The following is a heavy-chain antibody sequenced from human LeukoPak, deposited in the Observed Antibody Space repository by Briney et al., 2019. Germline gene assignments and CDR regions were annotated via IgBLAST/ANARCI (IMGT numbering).Heavy chain of an antibody. CDR1: GFTFSSYE. CDR2: ISSSGSTI. Sequence: GGSLRLSCAASGFTFSSYEMNWVRQAPGKGLEWVSYISSSGSTIYYADSVKGRFTISRDNAKNSLYLQMNSLRAEDTAVYYCARIGDSSSWYPNHIDYWGQGTLVTVSS. D-gene: IGHD6-13*01. V-gene: IGHV3-48*03. J-gene: IGHJ4*02. CDR3: ARIGDSSSWYPNHIDY.